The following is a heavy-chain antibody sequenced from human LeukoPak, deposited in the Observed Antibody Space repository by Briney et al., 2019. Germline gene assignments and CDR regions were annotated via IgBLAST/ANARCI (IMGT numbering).Heavy chain of an antibody. CDR2: IKQDGSQK. Sequence: GGSLRLSCTASGFTLSSYWKSWVRQAPGQGLEWLANIKQDGSQKYYVDSVKGRFTISRDNAKSSLYLQMNSLRSEDTAVYYCARDWTTVTKEGKDFAYWGQGTLVTVSS. CDR1: GFTLSSYW. CDR3: ARDWTTVTKEGKDFAY. V-gene: IGHV3-7*01. J-gene: IGHJ4*02. D-gene: IGHD4-17*01.